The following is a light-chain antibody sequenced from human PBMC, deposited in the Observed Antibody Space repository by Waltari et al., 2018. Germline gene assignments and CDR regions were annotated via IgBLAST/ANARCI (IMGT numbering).Light chain of an antibody. CDR3: KQYNNWPPWT. CDR2: GAS. CDR1: QTVSSN. V-gene: IGKV3-15*01. J-gene: IGKJ1*01. Sequence: ETILTQSPYTLSVSPGERATLSCRASQTVSSNLAWYQQKPGQAPRLLIYGASTRAAGIPARFSGSGSGTQFTLTINSLQSEDFAVYYCKQYNNWPPWTFGQGTKVEIK.